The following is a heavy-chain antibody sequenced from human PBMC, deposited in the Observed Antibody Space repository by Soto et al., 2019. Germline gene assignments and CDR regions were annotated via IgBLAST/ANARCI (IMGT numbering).Heavy chain of an antibody. CDR1: GGSFSGYY. J-gene: IGHJ4*02. D-gene: IGHD3-10*01. Sequence: QVQLQQWGAGLLKPSETLSLTCAVYGGSFSGYYWSWIRQPPGKGLEWIGEINHSGSTNYNPSLKSRVTISVDTSKNQFSLKLSSVTAADTAVYYCARVGYYGSGGTTDYWGQGTLVTVSS. CDR2: INHSGST. V-gene: IGHV4-34*01. CDR3: ARVGYYGSGGTTDY.